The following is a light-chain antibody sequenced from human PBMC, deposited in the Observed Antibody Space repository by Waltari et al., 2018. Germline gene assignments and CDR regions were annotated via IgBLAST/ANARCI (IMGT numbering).Light chain of an antibody. J-gene: IGLJ1*01. CDR3: STWDNSLKTYI. CDR1: SKDVGNQG. V-gene: IGLV10-54*04. CDR2: RDN. Sequence: QAGLTQPPSVSRALRQTATLTCTGNSKDVGNQGAAWLQQHQGHPPKLLSYRDNRRPSGISERFSASRSGNTASLTITELQPEDEAYYYCSTWDNSLKTYIFGTGTKVTVL.